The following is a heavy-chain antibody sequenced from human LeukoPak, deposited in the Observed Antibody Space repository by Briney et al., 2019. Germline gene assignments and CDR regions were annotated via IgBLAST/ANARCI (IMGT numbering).Heavy chain of an antibody. CDR2: INYSGTT. CDR3: ARRQPIGATGMNCFDS. D-gene: IGHD6-13*01. V-gene: IGHV4-39*07. Sequence: SETLSLTCTVSGGSIRSSSYYWGWIRQPPGKGLEWIGSINYSGTTYYNPSLKSRVTISVDTSKIQFSLKLRSLTTADTAVYYCARRQPIGATGMNCFDSWGQGTLVTVSS. CDR1: GGSIRSSSYY. J-gene: IGHJ5*01.